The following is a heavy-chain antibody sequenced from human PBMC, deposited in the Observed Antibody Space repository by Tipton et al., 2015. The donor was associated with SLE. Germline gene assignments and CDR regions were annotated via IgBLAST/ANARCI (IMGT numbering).Heavy chain of an antibody. D-gene: IGHD2-15*01. Sequence: TLSLTCTVSGGSISTEPYYWSWIRQSPGKGLEWIGYIYYSGTTYYNPSLKSRVTISLDSSKNQFSLKLSSVTAADTAVYYCARTVSEDNGGGFDAFDMWGQGTFVTVSS. CDR1: GGSISTEPYY. J-gene: IGHJ3*02. V-gene: IGHV4-31*03. CDR2: IYYSGTT. CDR3: ARTVSEDNGGGFDAFDM.